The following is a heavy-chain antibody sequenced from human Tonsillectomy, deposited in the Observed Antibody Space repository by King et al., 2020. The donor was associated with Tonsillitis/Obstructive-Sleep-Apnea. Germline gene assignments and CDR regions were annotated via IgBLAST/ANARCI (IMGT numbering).Heavy chain of an antibody. Sequence: QLVQSGAEVKKPGSSVKVSCKASGGTFSSYAISWVRQAPGQGLEWMGGIIPIFGTANYAQKFQGRVTITADESTSTASMELSSLRSEDTAVYYCASFFGSGSYFYFYYYFDVWGKGTAVTVSS. CDR3: ASFFGSGSYFYFYYYFDV. D-gene: IGHD3-10*01. CDR2: IIPIFGTA. CDR1: GGTFSSYA. V-gene: IGHV1-69*12. J-gene: IGHJ6*03.